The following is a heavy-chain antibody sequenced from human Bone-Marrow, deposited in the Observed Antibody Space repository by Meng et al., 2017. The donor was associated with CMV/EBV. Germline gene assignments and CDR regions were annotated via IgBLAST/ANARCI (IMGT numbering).Heavy chain of an antibody. CDR1: GFTFSSYW. D-gene: IGHD2-15*01. CDR2: IKQDGSEK. CDR3: ARSPVVVVVAATYYYYYGMDV. V-gene: IGHV3-7*01. J-gene: IGHJ6*02. Sequence: GESLKISCAASGFTFSSYWMSWVRQAPGKGLEWVANIKQDGSEKYYVDSAKGRFTISRDNAKNSLYLQMNSLRAEDTAVYYCARSPVVVVVAATYYYYYGMDVWGQGTTVTVSS.